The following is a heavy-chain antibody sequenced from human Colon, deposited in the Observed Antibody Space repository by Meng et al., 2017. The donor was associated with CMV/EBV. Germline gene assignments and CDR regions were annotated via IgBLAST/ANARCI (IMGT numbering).Heavy chain of an antibody. CDR2: ISSSSSYI. D-gene: IGHD1-26*01. J-gene: IGHJ4*02. V-gene: IGHV3-21*01. Sequence: GESLKISCAASGFTFSSYSMNWVRQAPGKGLEWVSSISSSSSYIYYADSVKGRFTISRDNAKNSLYLQMNSLRAEDTAVYYCARLDMGVGAIDYWGQGTLVTVSS. CDR1: GFTFSSYS. CDR3: ARLDMGVGAIDY.